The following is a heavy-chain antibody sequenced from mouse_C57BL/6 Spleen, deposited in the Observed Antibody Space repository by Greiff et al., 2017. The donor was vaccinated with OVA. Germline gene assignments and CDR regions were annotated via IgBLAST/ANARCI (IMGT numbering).Heavy chain of an antibody. CDR2: IYPGDGDT. CDR1: GYAFSSYW. D-gene: IGHD1-1*01. J-gene: IGHJ2*01. CDR3: ARRYGSSSYYCDV. V-gene: IGHV1-80*01. Sequence: QVQLQQSGAELVKPGASVKISCKASGYAFSSYWMNWVKQRPGQGLEWIGQIYPGDGDTNYNGKFKGKATLTADKSSSTAYMQLSSLTSEDSAVYFCARRYGSSSYYCDVWGQGTTLTVSS.